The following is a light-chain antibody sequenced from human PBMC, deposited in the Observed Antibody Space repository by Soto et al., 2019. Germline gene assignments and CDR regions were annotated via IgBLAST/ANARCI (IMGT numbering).Light chain of an antibody. CDR1: QSVLYSSNNKNY. Sequence: DIVMTQSPDSLAVSLGERATINCKSSQSVLYSSNNKNYLAWYQQKPGKPPKLLIYCASTRESGVPDRFSGSGSGTDFTLTISSLQAEDVAVYYCQQYYSTPQTFGQGTKLEIK. CDR3: QQYYSTPQT. J-gene: IGKJ2*01. CDR2: CAS. V-gene: IGKV4-1*01.